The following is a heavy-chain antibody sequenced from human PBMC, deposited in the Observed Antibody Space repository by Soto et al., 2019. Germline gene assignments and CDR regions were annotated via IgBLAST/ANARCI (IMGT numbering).Heavy chain of an antibody. CDR2: ISSGSITI. V-gene: IGHV3-48*02. D-gene: IGHD6-6*01. Sequence: GWSLRLSCAASGFTFSSYSMNWVRQAPGKGLEWVSYISSGSITIYYADSVKGRFTISRDNAKNSLYLQMNSLRDEDTAVYYCARGGSSSDNGMDVWGQGTTVTVSS. J-gene: IGHJ6*02. CDR3: ARGGSSSDNGMDV. CDR1: GFTFSSYS.